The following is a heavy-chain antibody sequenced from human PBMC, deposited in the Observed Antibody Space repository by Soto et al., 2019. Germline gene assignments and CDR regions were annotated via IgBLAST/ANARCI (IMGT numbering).Heavy chain of an antibody. CDR3: TTDRGLVREYYDYIWGSYRPNEFDY. Sequence: GGSLRLSCAASGFTFSNAWMSWVRQAPGKGLEWVGRIKSKTDGGTTDYAAPVKGRFTISGDDSKNTRYLQMNSLKTVDTAVYYCTTDRGLVREYYDYIWGSYRPNEFDYWGQGTLVTVSS. J-gene: IGHJ4*02. CDR1: GFTFSNAW. D-gene: IGHD3-16*02. CDR2: IKSKTDGGTT. V-gene: IGHV3-15*01.